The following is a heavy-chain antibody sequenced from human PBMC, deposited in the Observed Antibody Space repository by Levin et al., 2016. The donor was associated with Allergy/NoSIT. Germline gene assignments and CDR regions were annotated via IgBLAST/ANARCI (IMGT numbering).Heavy chain of an antibody. D-gene: IGHD1-26*01. V-gene: IGHV4-30-4*01. J-gene: IGHJ4*02. Sequence: WIRQPPGKGLEWIGYIYYSGSTYYNPSLKSRVTISVDTSKNQFSLKLSSVTAADTAVYYCARDRAGSYWDFDYWGQGTLVTVSS. CDR2: IYYSGST. CDR3: ARDRAGSYWDFDY.